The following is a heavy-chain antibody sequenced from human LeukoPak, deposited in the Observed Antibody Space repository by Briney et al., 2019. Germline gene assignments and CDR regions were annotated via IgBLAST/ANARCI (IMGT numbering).Heavy chain of an antibody. Sequence: ASVKVSCKASGYTFTSYDINWVRQATGQGHEWMGWMNPNSGNTGYAQKFQGRVTMTTDTSTSTAYMELRSLRSDDTAVYYCARVSRRYYYGSGDYWGQGTLVTVSS. D-gene: IGHD3-10*01. CDR2: MNPNSGNT. J-gene: IGHJ4*02. CDR3: ARVSRRYYYGSGDY. V-gene: IGHV1-8*02. CDR1: GYTFTSYD.